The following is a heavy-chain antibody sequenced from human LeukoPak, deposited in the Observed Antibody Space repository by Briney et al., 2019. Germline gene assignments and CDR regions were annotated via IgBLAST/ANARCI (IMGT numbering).Heavy chain of an antibody. Sequence: GASVKVSCKASGYTFTSYDINWVRQATGQGLEWMGWMNPNSGNTGYAQKFQGRVTMTRSTSISTAYMELRSLRSDDTAVYYCARDSYYYGSGREGYFDYWGQGTLVTVSS. D-gene: IGHD3-10*01. V-gene: IGHV1-8*01. J-gene: IGHJ4*02. CDR3: ARDSYYYGSGREGYFDY. CDR2: MNPNSGNT. CDR1: GYTFTSYD.